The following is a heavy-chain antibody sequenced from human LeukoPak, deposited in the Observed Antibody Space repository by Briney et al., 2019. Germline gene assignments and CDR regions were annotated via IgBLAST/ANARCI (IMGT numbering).Heavy chain of an antibody. CDR2: IFYSGST. CDR1: SGSISTSNYY. CDR3: ARGRTKWELRDAFDI. J-gene: IGHJ3*02. Sequence: SETLSLTCTVSSGSISTSNYYWGWVRQPPGKSLEWIGNIFYSGSTYYSPSLKSRVTISVDTSKNQFSLKLSSVTAADTAVYYCARGRTKWELRDAFDIWGQGTMVTVSS. V-gene: IGHV4-39*07. D-gene: IGHD1-26*01.